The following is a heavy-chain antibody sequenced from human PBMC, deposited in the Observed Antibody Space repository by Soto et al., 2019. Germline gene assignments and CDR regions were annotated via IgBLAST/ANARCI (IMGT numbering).Heavy chain of an antibody. CDR3: ARDLSQLVPEGMDV. J-gene: IGHJ6*02. CDR1: GYTFTSYG. CDR2: IIPILGIA. Sequence: ASVKVSCKASGYTFTSYGISWVRQAPGQGLEWMGRIIPILGIANYAQKFQGRVTITADKSTSTAYMELSSLRSEDTAVYYCARDLSQLVPEGMDVWGQGTTVTVSS. D-gene: IGHD1-1*01. V-gene: IGHV1-69*04.